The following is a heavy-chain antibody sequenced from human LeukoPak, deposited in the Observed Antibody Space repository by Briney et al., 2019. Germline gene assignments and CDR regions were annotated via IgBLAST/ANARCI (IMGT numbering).Heavy chain of an antibody. D-gene: IGHD4-23*01. CDR3: ARAANIDPKDSMVVKVYYYYYMDV. J-gene: IGHJ6*03. V-gene: IGHV3-74*01. CDR1: GFTFSSYW. Sequence: PGGSMRLSCAASGFTFSSYWMHWVRQAPGKGLVWVSRINSDGSSTSYADSVKGRFTISRDNAKNTLYLQMNSLRAEDTAVYYCARAANIDPKDSMVVKVYYYYYMDVWGKGTTVTVSS. CDR2: INSDGSST.